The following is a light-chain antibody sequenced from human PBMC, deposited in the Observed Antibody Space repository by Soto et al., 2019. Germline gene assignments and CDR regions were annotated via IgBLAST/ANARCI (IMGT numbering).Light chain of an antibody. CDR2: EVS. V-gene: IGLV2-14*01. CDR1: SSDVGGYNY. Sequence: QSALTQPASVSGSPGQSITISCTGTSSDVGGYNYVSWYQQHPGKAPKLMIYEVSNRPSGVSNRFSGSKSGNTASLTISGLQAEDEADYYCSSYINSGTFGVFGGGTKVTLL. J-gene: IGLJ3*02. CDR3: SSYINSGTFGV.